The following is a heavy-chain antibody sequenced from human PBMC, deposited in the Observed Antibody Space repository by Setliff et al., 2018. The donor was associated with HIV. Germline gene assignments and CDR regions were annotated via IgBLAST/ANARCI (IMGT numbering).Heavy chain of an antibody. CDR2: IYFSGST. Sequence: PSETLSLTCTVSGGSFSSVSYYWNWIRQPAGKGLEWIGRIYFSGSTNYNPSLKSRVTISVDTSKKQFSLRLSSVTAADTAVYYCARDKGYYYMDVWGKGITVTVSS. CDR1: GGSFSSVSYY. J-gene: IGHJ6*03. CDR3: ARDKGYYYMDV. V-gene: IGHV4-61*02.